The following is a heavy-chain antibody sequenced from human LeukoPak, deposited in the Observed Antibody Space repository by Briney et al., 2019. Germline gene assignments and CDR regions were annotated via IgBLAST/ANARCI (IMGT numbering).Heavy chain of an antibody. CDR3: ARYSGSYNFDY. CDR2: ISSSSSYI. V-gene: IGHV3-21*01. CDR1: GFTFSSYS. J-gene: IGHJ4*02. Sequence: KTGGSLRFSCAASGFTFSSYSMNWVRQAPGKGLEWVSSISSSSSYIYYADSVKGRFTISRDNAKNSLYLQMNSLRAEDTAVYYCARYSGSYNFDYWGQGTLVTVSS. D-gene: IGHD1-26*01.